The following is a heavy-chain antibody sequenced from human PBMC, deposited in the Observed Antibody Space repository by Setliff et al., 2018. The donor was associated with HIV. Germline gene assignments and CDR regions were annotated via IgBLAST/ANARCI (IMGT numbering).Heavy chain of an antibody. D-gene: IGHD2-8*01. Sequence: TSETLSLTCSVSGGSISSSTYYWGWIRLPPGKGLEWIGDIFYTGSTYYNPSLKSRVAISIDTSENRFSLRLNSVTAADTGVYYCARRGRDGVLIVFATGFDPWGQGTLVTVSS. V-gene: IGHV4-39*01. J-gene: IGHJ5*02. CDR2: IFYTGST. CDR3: ARRGRDGVLIVFATGFDP. CDR1: GGSISSSTYY.